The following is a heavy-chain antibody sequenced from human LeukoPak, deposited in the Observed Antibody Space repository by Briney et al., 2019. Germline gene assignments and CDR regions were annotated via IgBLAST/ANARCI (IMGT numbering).Heavy chain of an antibody. CDR3: ARARAVDTAMVPDY. CDR2: IIPIFGTA. CDR1: GGTVSSYA. J-gene: IGHJ4*01. Sequence: ASVKVSCKASGGTVSSYAISWVRQAPGQGLEWMGGIIPIFGTANYAQKFQGRVTITADKSTSTAYMELSSLRSEDTAVYYCARARAVDTAMVPDYWGQGTLVTVSS. V-gene: IGHV1-69*06. D-gene: IGHD5-18*01.